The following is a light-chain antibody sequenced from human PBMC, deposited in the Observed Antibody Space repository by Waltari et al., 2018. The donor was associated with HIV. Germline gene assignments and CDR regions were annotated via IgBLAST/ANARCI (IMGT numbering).Light chain of an antibody. V-gene: IGLV3-10*01. CDR3: YSTESSGTHRV. J-gene: IGLJ3*02. CDR1: TLPKKY. CDR2: EDI. Sequence: SYELTQPPSVSVSPGQTARITCSGDTLPKKYAHWYQQKSGQAPVLVIYEDIKRPSGIPEGFSGSSSGTVAILTISGAQVDDEADYYCYSTESSGTHRVFGGGTKLTVL.